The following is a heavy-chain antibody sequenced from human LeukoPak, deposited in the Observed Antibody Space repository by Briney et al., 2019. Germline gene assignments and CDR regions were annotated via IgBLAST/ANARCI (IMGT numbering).Heavy chain of an antibody. CDR3: ARHVRYSYGPDY. Sequence: PSETLSLTCTVSGGPISSYYWSWLRQPPGKGLEWIGYIYYSGSTNYNPSLKSRVTISVDTSKNQFSLKLSSVTAADTAVYYCARHVRYSYGPDYWVQGTLVTVSS. CDR2: IYYSGST. D-gene: IGHD5-18*01. V-gene: IGHV4-59*08. CDR1: GGPISSYY. J-gene: IGHJ4*02.